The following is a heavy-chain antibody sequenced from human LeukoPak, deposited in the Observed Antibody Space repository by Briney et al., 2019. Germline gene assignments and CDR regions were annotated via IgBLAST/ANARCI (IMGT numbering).Heavy chain of an antibody. D-gene: IGHD3-9*01. Sequence: SPSETLSLTCAVSGYSISSGYYWGWIRQPPGKGLEWIGSIYHSGSTYYNPSLKSRVTISVDTSKNQFSLKLSSVTAADTAVYYCARVRRYFDWSKATHPPYFDYWGQGTLVTVSS. V-gene: IGHV4-38-2*01. CDR3: ARVRRYFDWSKATHPPYFDY. CDR1: GYSISSGYY. CDR2: IYHSGST. J-gene: IGHJ4*02.